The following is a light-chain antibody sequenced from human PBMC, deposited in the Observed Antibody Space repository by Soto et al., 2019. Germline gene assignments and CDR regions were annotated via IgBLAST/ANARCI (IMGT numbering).Light chain of an antibody. V-gene: IGKV1-39*01. CDR2: AAS. CDR3: QQSYSTPPIT. CDR1: QSINNY. J-gene: IGKJ5*01. Sequence: DIQVTQSPSSLSASVGDRVTITCRASQSINNYLNWYQQKPGKAPKLLIYAASSLQSGGPSRFSGSGSGTDFALTITSLQPEDFATYYCQQSYSTPPITFGQGTRLEI.